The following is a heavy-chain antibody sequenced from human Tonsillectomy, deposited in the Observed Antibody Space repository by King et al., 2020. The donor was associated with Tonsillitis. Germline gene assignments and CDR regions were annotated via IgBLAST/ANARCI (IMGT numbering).Heavy chain of an antibody. Sequence: QLVQSGAEVKKPGASVKVSCKASGYTFTSYHVHWVRQAPGQGLEWLGIINPSGGSTGSSPKFQGRVTMTRDPSTSTVYMELSSLTAEDTAVYYWARDGTSYLFKYWGQGTLVTVSS. CDR3: ARDGTSYLFKY. J-gene: IGHJ4*02. CDR2: INPSGGST. V-gene: IGHV1-46*01. D-gene: IGHD1-1*01. CDR1: GYTFTSYH.